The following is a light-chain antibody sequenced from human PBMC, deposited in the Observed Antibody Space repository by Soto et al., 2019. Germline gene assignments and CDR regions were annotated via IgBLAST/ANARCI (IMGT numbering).Light chain of an antibody. CDR3: QQYNSYWT. V-gene: IGKV3-20*01. J-gene: IGKJ1*01. Sequence: IVFTQSPGTLSLSPGERATLSCRASQSVSNNYLAWYQQKPGQAPRLLIYGASNRATGIPDRFSGSGSGTDFTLTISRLEPEDFATYYCQQYNSYWTFGQGTKVDIK. CDR1: QSVSNNY. CDR2: GAS.